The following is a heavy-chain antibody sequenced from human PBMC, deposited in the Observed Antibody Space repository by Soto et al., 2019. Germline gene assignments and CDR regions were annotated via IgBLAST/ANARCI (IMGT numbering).Heavy chain of an antibody. CDR3: ARLATVTPPYYFDY. CDR1: GDSSSSYY. V-gene: IGHV4-59*01. D-gene: IGHD4-17*01. Sequence: SETLSLTCTISGDSSSSYYWSWIRQPPGKGLEWIGYISYSGNTNYNPSLKSRVTISIDTSTSTVYMELSSLRSEDTAVFYCARLATVTPPYYFDYWGQGTLVTVSS. J-gene: IGHJ4*02. CDR2: ISYSGNT.